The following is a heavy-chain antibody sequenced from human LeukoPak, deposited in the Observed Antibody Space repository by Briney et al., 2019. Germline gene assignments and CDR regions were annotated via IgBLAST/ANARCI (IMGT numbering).Heavy chain of an antibody. CDR3: ARAHSGYDTTRFDY. CDR2: IYYSGST. V-gene: IGHV4-61*08. J-gene: IGHJ4*02. CDR1: GGSISSGGYS. D-gene: IGHD5-12*01. Sequence: PSETLSLTCAVSGGSISSGGYSWSWIRQPPGKGLEWIGYIYYSGSTNYNPSLKSRVTISVDTSKNQFSLKLSSVTAADTAVYYCARAHSGYDTTRFDYWGQGTLVTVSS.